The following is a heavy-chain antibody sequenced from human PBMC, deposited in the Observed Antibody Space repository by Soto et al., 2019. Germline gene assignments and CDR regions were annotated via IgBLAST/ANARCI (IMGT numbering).Heavy chain of an antibody. Sequence: QVQLVQSGAEVKKPGASVKVSCKASGYTFTSYDVNWVRLAPGQGLEWMGWMNPNSGSTDYAQKFQGRGTMTRNISISTAYMELSSLRSEDTAVYYCASRVGATSFDFDYWGQGTLVTVSS. CDR2: MNPNSGST. J-gene: IGHJ4*02. V-gene: IGHV1-8*01. CDR1: GYTFTSYD. D-gene: IGHD1-26*01. CDR3: ASRVGATSFDFDY.